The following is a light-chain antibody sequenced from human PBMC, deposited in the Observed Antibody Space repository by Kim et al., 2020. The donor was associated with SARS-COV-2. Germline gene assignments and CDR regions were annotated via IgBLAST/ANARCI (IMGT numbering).Light chain of an antibody. CDR2: AAS. Sequence: ASVGDRGIITCRASQSIGTWLAWYQQRPGKAPKLLISAASSLQSGVPSRFSGTGSGTEFTLTISSLQPDDLAIYYCQQYNFYSWTFGQGTKVDIK. CDR1: QSIGTW. V-gene: IGKV1-5*01. J-gene: IGKJ1*01. CDR3: QQYNFYSWT.